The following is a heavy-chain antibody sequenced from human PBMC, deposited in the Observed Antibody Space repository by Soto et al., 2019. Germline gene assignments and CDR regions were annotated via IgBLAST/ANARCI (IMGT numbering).Heavy chain of an antibody. Sequence: PGGPLRLSRAASGFTFSSYGMHWVRKAPGKGLEWVAVIWYDGSNKYYADSVKGRFTISRGNSKNTLYLQMNSLRAEDTAVYYCARDISSGVRSPMDVWGQGTTVTVSS. CDR3: ARDISSGVRSPMDV. CDR1: GFTFSSYG. J-gene: IGHJ6*02. CDR2: IWYDGSNK. D-gene: IGHD2-15*01. V-gene: IGHV3-33*01.